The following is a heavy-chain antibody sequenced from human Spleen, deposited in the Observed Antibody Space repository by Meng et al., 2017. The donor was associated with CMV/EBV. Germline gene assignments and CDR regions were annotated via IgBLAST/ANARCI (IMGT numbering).Heavy chain of an antibody. V-gene: IGHV1-18*01. CDR3: ARGRHYYDSSGESYYYGMDV. CDR1: GYTFTSYG. D-gene: IGHD3-22*01. J-gene: IGHJ6*02. Sequence: ASVKVSCKASGYTFTSYGISWVRQAPGQGLEWMGWISAYNGNTNYAQKLQGRVTMTTDTSTSTAYMELRSLRSDDTAVYYCARGRHYYDSSGESYYYGMDVWGQGTTVTVSS. CDR2: ISAYNGNT.